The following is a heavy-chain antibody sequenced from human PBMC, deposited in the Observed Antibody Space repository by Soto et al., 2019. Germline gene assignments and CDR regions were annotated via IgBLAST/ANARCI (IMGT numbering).Heavy chain of an antibody. D-gene: IGHD6-19*01. Sequence: QVQLVQSGAEVKKPGSSVKVSCKASGGTFSSYAISWVRQAPGQGLEWMGGIIPIFGTANYAQKFQGRVTSPAEEATGTAYMEMGSLRSEDTAVYDWASPPNGSSGYYYGMDVWGQGTTVTVSS. J-gene: IGHJ6*02. CDR3: ASPPNGSSGYYYGMDV. CDR2: IIPIFGTA. CDR1: GGTFSSYA. V-gene: IGHV1-69*12.